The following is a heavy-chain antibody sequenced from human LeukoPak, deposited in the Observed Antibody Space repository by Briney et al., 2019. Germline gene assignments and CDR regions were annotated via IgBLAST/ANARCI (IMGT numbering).Heavy chain of an antibody. D-gene: IGHD3-22*01. J-gene: IGHJ4*02. CDR1: GGSISSYY. V-gene: IGHV4-59*12. Sequence: SETLSLTCTVSGGSISSYYWSWIRQPPGKGLEWIGYIYYSGSTNYNPSLKSRVTISVDTSKNQFSLKLSSVTAADTAVYYCAGVYDSSGYYPGYFDYWGQGTLVTVSS. CDR3: AGVYDSSGYYPGYFDY. CDR2: IYYSGST.